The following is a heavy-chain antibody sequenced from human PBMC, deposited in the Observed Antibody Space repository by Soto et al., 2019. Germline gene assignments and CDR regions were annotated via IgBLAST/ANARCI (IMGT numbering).Heavy chain of an antibody. Sequence: EVQLVETGGGLIQPGESLSLSCAASGFNINTKYMTWVRQAPGKGLEWVSLTYTGGNTLYADSVKGRFTVARDMSTNTLYLQIDRLRVDDTAIYYCAREGYPYGLDSWGQGSLVAVSS. V-gene: IGHV3-53*02. D-gene: IGHD4-17*01. CDR3: AREGYPYGLDS. CDR2: TYTGGNT. CDR1: GFNINTKY. J-gene: IGHJ4*02.